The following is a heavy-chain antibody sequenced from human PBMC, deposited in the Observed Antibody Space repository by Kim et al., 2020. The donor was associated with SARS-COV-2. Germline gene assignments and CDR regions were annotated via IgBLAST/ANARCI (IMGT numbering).Heavy chain of an antibody. D-gene: IGHD3-10*01. CDR3: AKDQSSGSYYFSCHDY. Sequence: SVKGRFTISRDNAKNSLYLQMNSLRAEDTALYYCAKDQSSGSYYFSCHDYWGQGTLVTVSS. V-gene: IGHV3-9*01. J-gene: IGHJ4*02.